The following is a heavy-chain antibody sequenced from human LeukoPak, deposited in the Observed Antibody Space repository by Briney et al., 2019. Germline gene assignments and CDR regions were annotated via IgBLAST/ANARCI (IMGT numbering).Heavy chain of an antibody. D-gene: IGHD1-26*01. Sequence: PSETLSLTCAVSGGSISSGYWSWIRQPPGQGLEWIGYIYYSGNTNYNPSLKTRVTISVDSSKNKFSLKLNSVAAADTAVYFCARHAVGTIRAFDIWGQGTMVTVSS. CDR3: ARHAVGTIRAFDI. CDR2: IYYSGNT. J-gene: IGHJ3*02. CDR1: GGSISSGY. V-gene: IGHV4-59*01.